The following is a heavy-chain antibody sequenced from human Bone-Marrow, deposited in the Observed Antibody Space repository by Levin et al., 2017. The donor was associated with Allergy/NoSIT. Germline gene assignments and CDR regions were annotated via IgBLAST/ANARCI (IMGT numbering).Heavy chain of an antibody. CDR1: GGSISSNNW. Sequence: RSQTLSLTCAVSGGSISSNNWWSWVRQPPGKGLEWIGEIYHSGSTNYNPSLKSRVTISVDKPKTQFSLKLNSVTAADTAVYYCARGNSVSEWSYHFDYWGQGMLVTVSS. CDR2: IYHSGST. V-gene: IGHV4-4*02. J-gene: IGHJ4*02. D-gene: IGHD3-3*01. CDR3: ARGNSVSEWSYHFDY.